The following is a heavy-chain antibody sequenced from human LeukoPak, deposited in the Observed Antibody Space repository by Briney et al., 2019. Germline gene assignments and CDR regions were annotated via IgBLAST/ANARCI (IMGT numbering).Heavy chain of an antibody. J-gene: IGHJ4*02. V-gene: IGHV3-30*18. D-gene: IGHD2-21*02. CDR3: AKDWAPYCGGDCYFNY. Sequence: GGSLTLSCAASGFIFNKYGMHWVRQAPGKGLEWVGVISYDGSNKNYADSVKGRFTISRDSSKNTVYLQMNSLRVEDTAVYYCAKDWAPYCGGDCYFNYWGQGTLVTVSS. CDR2: ISYDGSNK. CDR1: GFIFNKYG.